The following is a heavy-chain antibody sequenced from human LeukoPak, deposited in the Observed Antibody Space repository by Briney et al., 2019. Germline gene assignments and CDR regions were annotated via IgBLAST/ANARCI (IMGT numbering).Heavy chain of an antibody. CDR2: IYDSGST. CDR3: ARLIMNSTPLFDY. CDR1: GGSISTYY. J-gene: IGHJ4*02. V-gene: IGHV4-59*01. D-gene: IGHD3-10*01. Sequence: SETLSLTCSVSGGSISTYYWSWSRQPPGKGLEWIGHIYDSGSTNYNPSLKSRVTISVDTSKNQFSLKLTSVTAADTAVYYCARLIMNSTPLFDYWGQGTLVTVSS.